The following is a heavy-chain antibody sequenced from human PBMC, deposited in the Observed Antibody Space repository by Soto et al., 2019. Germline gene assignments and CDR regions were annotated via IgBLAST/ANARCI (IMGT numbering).Heavy chain of an antibody. Sequence: SVKVSCKASGGTFSSYAISWVRQAPGQGLEWMGGIIPIFGTANYAQKFQGRVTITADESTSTAYMELSSLRSEDTAVYYCASSQGSSGYYSDFDYWGQGTLVTVSS. V-gene: IGHV1-69*13. D-gene: IGHD3-22*01. CDR1: GGTFSSYA. CDR3: ASSQGSSGYYSDFDY. CDR2: IIPIFGTA. J-gene: IGHJ4*02.